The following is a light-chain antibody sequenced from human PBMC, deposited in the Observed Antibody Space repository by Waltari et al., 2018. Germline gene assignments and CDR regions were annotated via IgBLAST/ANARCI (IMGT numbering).Light chain of an antibody. V-gene: IGLV1-40*01. J-gene: IGLJ2*01. CDR2: GTS. Sequence: QSVLTQPPSVSGATGQRVSISCTGSGSNLGAGSDVTWYQQHPGKAPKLLIYGTSTRPPGVPDRFFGSQSGTSASLAITALQAEDEAEYYCQSYDTSLSVVFGGGTKLTVL. CDR3: QSYDTSLSVV. CDR1: GSNLGAGSD.